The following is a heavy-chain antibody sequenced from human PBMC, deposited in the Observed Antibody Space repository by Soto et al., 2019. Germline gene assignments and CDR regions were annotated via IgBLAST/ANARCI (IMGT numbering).Heavy chain of an antibody. D-gene: IGHD2-15*01. Sequence: GGSLRLSCAASGFTFSSYSMNWVRQAPGKGLEWVSSISSSSSYIYYADSVKGRFTISRDNAKNSQYLQMNSLRAEDTAVYYCAREAVVVHGAFDIWGQGTMVTVSS. CDR1: GFTFSSYS. CDR2: ISSSSSYI. V-gene: IGHV3-21*01. J-gene: IGHJ3*02. CDR3: AREAVVVHGAFDI.